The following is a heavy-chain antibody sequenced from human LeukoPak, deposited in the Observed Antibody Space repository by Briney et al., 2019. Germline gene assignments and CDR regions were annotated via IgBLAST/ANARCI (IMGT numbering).Heavy chain of an antibody. V-gene: IGHV3-21*01. CDR1: GFTFSSSS. Sequence: PGGSLRLSFAASGFTFSSSSMNSVRQAPENGLEWVSSIISNSSYIYYADSVKCRFTISRDNAKNSLSLQMSSLRVEDTAVYYCARDPTEPPDASDIWGQGTMVTVSS. J-gene: IGHJ3*02. CDR2: IISNSSYI. CDR3: ARDPTEPPDASDI.